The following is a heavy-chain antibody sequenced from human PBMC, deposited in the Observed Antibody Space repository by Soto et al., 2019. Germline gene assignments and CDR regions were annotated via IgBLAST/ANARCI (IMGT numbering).Heavy chain of an antibody. V-gene: IGHV4-59*08. CDR2: IYYSGST. CDR1: GGSISSYY. D-gene: IGHD2-21*01. Sequence: ASETLSLTCTVSGGSISSYYWSWIRQPPGKGLEWIGYIYYSGSTNYNPSLKSRVTISVDTSKNQFSLKLSSVTAADTAVYYCARCGGDCYTFFYWGQGTLVTVSS. J-gene: IGHJ4*02. CDR3: ARCGGDCYTFFY.